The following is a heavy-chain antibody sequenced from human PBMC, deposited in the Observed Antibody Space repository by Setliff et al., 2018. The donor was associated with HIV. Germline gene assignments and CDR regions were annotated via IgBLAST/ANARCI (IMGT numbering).Heavy chain of an antibody. D-gene: IGHD3-22*01. CDR3: ARGYYDSSGTFDY. J-gene: IGHJ4*02. CDR2: IYTSGST. Sequence: SETLSLTCTVSGDSISGQYWSWIRQPAGRGLEWIGRIYTSGSTNYNPSLKSRVTISVDTSKNQFSLKLSSVTAADTAVYYCARGYYDSSGTFDYWGQGTLVTVSS. CDR1: GDSISGQY. V-gene: IGHV4-4*07.